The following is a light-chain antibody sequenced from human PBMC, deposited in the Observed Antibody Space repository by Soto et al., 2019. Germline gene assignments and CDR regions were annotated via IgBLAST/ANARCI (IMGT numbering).Light chain of an antibody. CDR1: QTVSSSY. CDR2: GAS. J-gene: IGKJ2*01. CDR3: QQYGPSPMYT. V-gene: IGKV3-20*01. Sequence: EIVLTQSPGTLSLSPGERATLSCRASQTVSSSYLAWYQQKPGQAPRLLIYGASTRATGIPGRFSGSASGTDFTLTISRLEPEDFVVYYCQQYGPSPMYTFRQGTNLEIK.